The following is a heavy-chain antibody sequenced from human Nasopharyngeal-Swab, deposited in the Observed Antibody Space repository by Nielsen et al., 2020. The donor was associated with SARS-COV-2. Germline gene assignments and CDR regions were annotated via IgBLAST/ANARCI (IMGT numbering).Heavy chain of an antibody. CDR3: AKVKSGTSYDAFDI. J-gene: IGHJ3*02. CDR1: GFTFSNYA. CDR2: IRVSGDTT. V-gene: IGHV3-23*01. D-gene: IGHD1-26*01. Sequence: GESLKISCTASGFTFSNYAMTWVRQAPGKGLEWVSSIRVSGDTTYYADSVKGRFTISRDSSKNTLYLQMNSLRAEDTALYYCAKVKSGTSYDAFDIWGQGTMVPVSS.